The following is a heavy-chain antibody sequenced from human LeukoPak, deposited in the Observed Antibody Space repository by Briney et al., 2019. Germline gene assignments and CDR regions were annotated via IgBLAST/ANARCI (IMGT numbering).Heavy chain of an antibody. CDR1: GFTFSSCG. CDR2: IRHDGNNK. Sequence: GGSLRLSCAASGFTFSSCGMHWVRQAPGKGLEWVAFIRHDGNNKYYADSVKGRFTISRDNSKNTLYLQMNSLRPEDTAVYYCTKADSGSYRVFYYYYHMDVWGKGTTVTVSS. V-gene: IGHV3-30*02. CDR3: TKADSGSYRVFYYYYHMDV. J-gene: IGHJ6*03. D-gene: IGHD1-26*01.